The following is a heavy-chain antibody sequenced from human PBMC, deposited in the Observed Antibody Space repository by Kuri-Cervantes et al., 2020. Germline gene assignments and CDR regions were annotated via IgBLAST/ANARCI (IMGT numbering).Heavy chain of an antibody. CDR2: ISYDGSNK. CDR1: GFTFSSYG. J-gene: IGHJ6*02. Sequence: GESLKISCAASGFTFSSYGMHWVRQAPGKGLEWVAVISYDGSNKYYAGSVKGRFTISRDNSKNTLYLQMNSLRAEDTAVYYCASGSFAFDYYYGMDVWGQGTTVTVSS. V-gene: IGHV3-30*03. D-gene: IGHD3-10*01. CDR3: ASGSFAFDYYYGMDV.